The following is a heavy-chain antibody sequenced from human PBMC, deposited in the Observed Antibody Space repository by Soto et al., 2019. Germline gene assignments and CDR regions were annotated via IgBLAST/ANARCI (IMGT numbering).Heavy chain of an antibody. CDR1: GITFSNYA. Sequence: GGSLRLSCAASGITFSNYAMSWVRQAPEKELEWVSVISGSGDSTYYAESVKGRFTISRDNSKNTLHLQMNSLGAEDTALYYCATRNYYDSSGYYYWYYFDFWGQGTLVTV. CDR2: ISGSGDST. J-gene: IGHJ4*02. V-gene: IGHV3-23*01. CDR3: ATRNYYDSSGYYYWYYFDF. D-gene: IGHD3-22*01.